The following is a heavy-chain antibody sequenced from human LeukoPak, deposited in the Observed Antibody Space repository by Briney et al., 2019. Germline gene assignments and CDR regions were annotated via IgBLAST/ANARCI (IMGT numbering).Heavy chain of an antibody. CDR1: GGSISSGSYY. Sequence: SETLSLTCTVSGGSISSGSYYWSWIRQPAGKGLEWIGRIYTSGSANYNPSLKSRVTISVDTSKNQFSLKLSSVTAADTAVYYCASSGYRAWFDPWGQGTLVTVSS. V-gene: IGHV4-61*02. CDR3: ASSGYRAWFDP. J-gene: IGHJ5*02. D-gene: IGHD5-12*01. CDR2: IYTSGSA.